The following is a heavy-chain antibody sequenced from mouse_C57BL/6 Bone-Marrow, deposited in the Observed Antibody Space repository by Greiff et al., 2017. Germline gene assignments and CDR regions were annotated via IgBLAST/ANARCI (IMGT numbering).Heavy chain of an antibody. CDR2: IDPSDSYT. CDR3: AREGVLPYPSFDD. Sequence: QVQLQQPGAELVKPGASVKLSCKASGYTFTSYWMQWVKQRPGQGLEWIGEIDPSDSYTNYNQTFKGKATLTVDTSSSTAYMQLSSLTSEDSAVXYCAREGVLPYPSFDDWGQGTTLTVSS. CDR1: GYTFTSYW. J-gene: IGHJ2*01. D-gene: IGHD1-1*01. V-gene: IGHV1-50*01.